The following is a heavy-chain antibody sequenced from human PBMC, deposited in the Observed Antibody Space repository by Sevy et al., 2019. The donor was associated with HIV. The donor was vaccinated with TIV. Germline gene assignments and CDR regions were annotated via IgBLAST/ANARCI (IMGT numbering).Heavy chain of an antibody. CDR3: AKDLGGYSYS. Sequence: GGSLRLSCAASGFTFSKYSMSWVRQPPGKGLEWVSTLSFGCGEINYADSVKGRFTISRDNSKNTVYLQMNSLRVEDTAMYYCAKDLGGYSYSWGQGTPVTVSS. D-gene: IGHD2-15*01. V-gene: IGHV3-23*01. CDR2: LSFGCGEI. CDR1: GFTFSKYS. J-gene: IGHJ4*02.